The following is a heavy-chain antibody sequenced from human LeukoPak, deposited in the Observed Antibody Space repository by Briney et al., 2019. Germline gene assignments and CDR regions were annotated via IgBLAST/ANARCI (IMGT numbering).Heavy chain of an antibody. CDR2: MNSNSGNT. CDR3: ATTGYSSALRDY. CDR1: GYTFTSYD. Sequence: GASVKVSCKASGYTFTSYDINWVRQATGQGPECMGWMNSNSGNTGYAQNFQRRVTITRNTSISTAYMELSSLRSEDTAVYYCATTGYSSALRDYWGQGTLVTVSS. D-gene: IGHD6-19*01. V-gene: IGHV1-8*01. J-gene: IGHJ4*02.